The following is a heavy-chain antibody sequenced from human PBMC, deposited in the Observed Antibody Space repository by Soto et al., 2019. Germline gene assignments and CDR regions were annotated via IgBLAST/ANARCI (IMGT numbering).Heavy chain of an antibody. D-gene: IGHD6-13*01. Sequence: GGSLRLSCAASGFTFSSYGMHWVRQAPGKGLEWVAVIWYDGSNKYYADSVKGRFTISRDNSKNTLYLQMNSLRAEDTAVYYCARGGSSSWYLPFDYWGQATLVTVSS. CDR3: ARGGSSSWYLPFDY. V-gene: IGHV3-33*01. CDR1: GFTFSSYG. J-gene: IGHJ4*02. CDR2: IWYDGSNK.